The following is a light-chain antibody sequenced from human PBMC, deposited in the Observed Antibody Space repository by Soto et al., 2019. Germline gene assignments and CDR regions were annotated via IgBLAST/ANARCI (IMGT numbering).Light chain of an antibody. CDR1: QSISSW. J-gene: IGKJ4*01. CDR3: QQYNSYSLT. Sequence: DIQMTQSPSTLSASVGDRVTITCRASQSISSWLAWYQQKPGKAPKLLIYDASSLESGVPSRFSGSGSGTEFPLTISSLQPDDFATYYCQQYNSYSLTLGGGTKVDI. V-gene: IGKV1-5*01. CDR2: DAS.